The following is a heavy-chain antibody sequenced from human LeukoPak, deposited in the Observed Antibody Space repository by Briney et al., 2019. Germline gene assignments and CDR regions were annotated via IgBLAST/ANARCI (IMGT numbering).Heavy chain of an antibody. CDR1: GFTFSSYA. D-gene: IGHD3-10*02. V-gene: IGHV3-23*01. CDR2: ISGSGGST. J-gene: IGHJ6*04. Sequence: GGSLRLSCAASGFTFSSYAMNWVRQAPGKGLEWVSVISGSGGSTYYADSVKGRFAISRDNSKHTLYLQMNSLRAEDTAVYYCAELGITMIGGVWGKGTTVTISS. CDR3: AELGITMIGGV.